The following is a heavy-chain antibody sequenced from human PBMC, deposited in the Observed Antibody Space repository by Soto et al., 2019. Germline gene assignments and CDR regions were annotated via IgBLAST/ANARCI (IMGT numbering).Heavy chain of an antibody. V-gene: IGHV3-23*01. J-gene: IGHJ6*02. CDR3: ARDTQRITFLGVVLGARDV. CDR2: ISGSGGST. CDR1: GFTFSSYA. Sequence: PGGSLRLSCAASGFTFSSYAMSWVRQAPGKGLEWVSAISGSGGSTYYADSVKGRFTISRDNSKNTLYLQMNSLRAEDTAVYYCARDTQRITFLGVVLGARDVWGQGTRVTVS. D-gene: IGHD3-3*01.